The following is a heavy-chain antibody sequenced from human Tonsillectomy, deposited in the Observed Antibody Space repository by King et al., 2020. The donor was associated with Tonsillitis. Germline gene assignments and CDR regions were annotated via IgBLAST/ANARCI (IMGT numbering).Heavy chain of an antibody. Sequence: VQLVESGAEVKKPGESLKISCKGSGYSFTSYWIGWVRQMPGKGLEWMGIIYPGDSDTRYSPSFQGQVTISADKSLSTAYLQWSSLKASDTAMYYCARAIAVAGTREYFDYWGQGTLVTVSS. CDR3: ARAIAVAGTREYFDY. CDR1: GYSFTSYW. CDR2: IYPGDSDT. J-gene: IGHJ4*02. D-gene: IGHD6-19*01. V-gene: IGHV5-51*01.